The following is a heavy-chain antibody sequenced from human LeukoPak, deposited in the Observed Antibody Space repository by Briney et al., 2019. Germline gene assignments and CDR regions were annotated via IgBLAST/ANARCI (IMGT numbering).Heavy chain of an antibody. V-gene: IGHV1-69*04. Sequence: GASVKVSCKASGGTFSSYAISWVRQARGQGLEWMGRIIPILGIANYAQKFQGRVTITADKSTSTAYMELSSLRSEDTAVYYCARATSPIDKLYYYGSGSYPFDYWGQGILVTVSS. J-gene: IGHJ4*02. CDR3: ARATSPIDKLYYYGSGSYPFDY. CDR2: IIPILGIA. CDR1: GGTFSSYA. D-gene: IGHD3-10*01.